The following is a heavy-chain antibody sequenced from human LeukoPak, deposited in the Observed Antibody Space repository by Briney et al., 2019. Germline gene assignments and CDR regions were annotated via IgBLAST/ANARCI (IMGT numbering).Heavy chain of an antibody. CDR2: IYYSGST. CDR3: ARVPLNGSGSYYFDY. V-gene: IGHV4-59*08. D-gene: IGHD3-10*01. J-gene: IGHJ4*02. Sequence: SETLSLTCTVSGGSISSYYWSWIRQPPGKGLEWIGYIYYSGSTNYNPSLKSRVTISVDTSKNQFSLKLSSVTAADTAVYYCARVPLNGSGSYYFDYWGQGTLVTVSS. CDR1: GGSISSYY.